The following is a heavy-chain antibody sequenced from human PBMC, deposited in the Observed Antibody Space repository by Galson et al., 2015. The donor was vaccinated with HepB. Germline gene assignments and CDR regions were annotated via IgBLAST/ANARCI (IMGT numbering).Heavy chain of an antibody. CDR3: ARVGVGATVPFDY. CDR1: GFTFSSYG. D-gene: IGHD1-26*01. J-gene: IGHJ4*02. V-gene: IGHV3-33*01. CDR2: IWYDGSNK. Sequence: SLRLSCAASGFTFSSYGMLWVRQAPGKGLEWVAVIWYDGSNKYYADSVKGRFTISRDNSKNTLYLQMNSLRAEDTAVYYCARVGVGATVPFDYWGQGTLVTVSS.